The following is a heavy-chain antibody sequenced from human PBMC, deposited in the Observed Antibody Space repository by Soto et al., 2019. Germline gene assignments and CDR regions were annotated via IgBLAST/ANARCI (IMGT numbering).Heavy chain of an antibody. CDR2: TRNKASSYTT. CDR1: GFSFSDYY. Sequence: EVQLVESGGGLVQPGGSLRLSCAASGFSFSDYYINWVRQAPGKGLEWVGRTRNKASSYTTDYAAFVKGRFTISRDDSKNLIYLQMNSLKTDYTAVYYCAREGSSSGPDYEYCCQGTLVTVSS. J-gene: IGHJ4*02. D-gene: IGHD3-22*01. V-gene: IGHV3-72*01. CDR3: AREGSSSGPDYEY.